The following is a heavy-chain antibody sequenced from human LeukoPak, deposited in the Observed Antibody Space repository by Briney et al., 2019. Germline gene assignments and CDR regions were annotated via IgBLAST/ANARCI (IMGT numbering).Heavy chain of an antibody. CDR1: GFTVSSNY. V-gene: IGHV3-53*01. J-gene: IGHJ5*02. CDR3: ARERLRLFDP. CDR2: IYSGGST. Sequence: GGSLRLSCAASGFTVSSNYMSRVRQAPGKGPEWVSVIYSGGSTYYADSVKGRFTISRDNSKNTLYLQMYSLRAEDTAVYYCARERLRLFDPWGQGTLVTVSS. D-gene: IGHD3-16*01.